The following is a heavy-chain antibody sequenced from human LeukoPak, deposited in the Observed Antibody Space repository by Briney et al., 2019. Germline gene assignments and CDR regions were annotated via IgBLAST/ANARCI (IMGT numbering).Heavy chain of an antibody. V-gene: IGHV1-8*01. CDR1: GYTFTSYD. D-gene: IGHD5-24*01. CDR3: GRGLEMATIRYGMDV. J-gene: IGHJ6*04. Sequence: GASVKVSCKASGYTFTSYDINWVRQATGQGLEWMGWMNPNSGNTGYAQKFQGRVTMTRNTSISTAYMELSSLRSEDTAVYYCGRGLEMATIRYGMDVWGKGTTVTISS. CDR2: MNPNSGNT.